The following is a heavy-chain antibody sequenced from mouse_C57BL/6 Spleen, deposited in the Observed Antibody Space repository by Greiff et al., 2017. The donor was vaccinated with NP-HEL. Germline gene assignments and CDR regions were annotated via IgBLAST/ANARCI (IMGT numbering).Heavy chain of an antibody. V-gene: IGHV1-69*01. CDR1: GYTFTSYW. Sequence: QVQLQQPGAELVMPGASVKLSCKASGYTFTSYWMHWVKQRPGQGLEWIGEIDPSDSYTNYNQKFKGKSTLTVDKSSSTAYMQLSSLTSEDSAVYYCARNLQGFDYWGKGTTLTVSS. D-gene: IGHD5-1*01. CDR3: ARNLQGFDY. J-gene: IGHJ2*01. CDR2: IDPSDSYT.